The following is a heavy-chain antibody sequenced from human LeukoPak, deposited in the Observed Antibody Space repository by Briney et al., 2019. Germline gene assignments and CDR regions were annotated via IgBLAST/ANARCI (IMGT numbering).Heavy chain of an antibody. D-gene: IGHD2-8*01. CDR2: ISGSGGST. CDR3: AKDLEVLMVYAMPRGDY. V-gene: IGHV3-23*01. Sequence: GGSLRLSCAASGFTFSSYAMSWVRQAPGKGLEWVSAISGSGGSTYYADSVKGRFTISRDNSKNTLYLQMNSLRAEDTAVYYCAKDLEVLMVYAMPRGDYWGQGTLVTVSS. J-gene: IGHJ4*02. CDR1: GFTFSSYA.